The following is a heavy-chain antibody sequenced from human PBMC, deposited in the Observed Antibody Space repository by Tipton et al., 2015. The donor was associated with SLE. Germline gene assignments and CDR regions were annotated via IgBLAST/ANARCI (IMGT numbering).Heavy chain of an antibody. Sequence: TLSLTCTVSGVSISRSNYYCGWIRQPPGKGLEFIGSIYSSGNTYYNPSLQSRVTISVDTSKNQFSLKLSSVTAADTAVYFCATPHRYYDFWGVSSPFDNWGQGTLVTVSS. CDR3: ATPHRYYDFWGVSSPFDN. V-gene: IGHV4-39*01. J-gene: IGHJ4*02. D-gene: IGHD3-3*01. CDR1: GVSISRSNYY. CDR2: IYSSGNT.